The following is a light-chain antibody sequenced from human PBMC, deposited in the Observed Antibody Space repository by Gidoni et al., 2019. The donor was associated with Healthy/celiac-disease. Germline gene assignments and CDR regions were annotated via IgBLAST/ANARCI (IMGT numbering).Light chain of an antibody. Sequence: DIQMTQSPPSLSASVGDRVTITCRASQSISSYLNWYQQKPGKAPKLLLYAASSLQSGVPSRFSGSGSGTDVTLTISSLQPEDFATYYCQQSYSTPYTFGQGTKLEIK. CDR3: QQSYSTPYT. J-gene: IGKJ2*01. CDR1: QSISSY. V-gene: IGKV1-39*01. CDR2: AAS.